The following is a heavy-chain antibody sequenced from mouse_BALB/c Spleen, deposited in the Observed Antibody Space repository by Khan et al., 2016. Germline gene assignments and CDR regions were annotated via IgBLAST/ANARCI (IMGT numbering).Heavy chain of an antibody. V-gene: IGHV14-3*02. CDR3: RISTSNA. Sequence: VQLKQSGAELVKPAASLKLSCTATGYNIKDIYIHWVKQRPEKGLERIRRTDPANGNTKYDPKFPGKATITADTSSNTAYLQLSSLTSEVTAVXYCRISTSNAWGQGTTLTVSS. CDR1: GYNIKDIY. D-gene: IGHD2-5*01. J-gene: IGHJ2*01. CDR2: TDPANGNT.